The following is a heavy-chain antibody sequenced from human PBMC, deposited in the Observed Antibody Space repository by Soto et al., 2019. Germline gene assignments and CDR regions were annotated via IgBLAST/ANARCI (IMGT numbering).Heavy chain of an antibody. CDR3: ARGPSDYTGVDAFDI. Sequence: ESGGGVVQPGRSLRLSCAASGFTFSSYGMHWVRQAPGKGLEWVAVIWYDGSNKYYADSVKGRFTISRDNSKNTLYLQMNSLRAEDTAVYYCARGPSDYTGVDAFDIWGQGTMVTVSS. CDR1: GFTFSSYG. D-gene: IGHD4-4*01. J-gene: IGHJ3*02. V-gene: IGHV3-33*01. CDR2: IWYDGSNK.